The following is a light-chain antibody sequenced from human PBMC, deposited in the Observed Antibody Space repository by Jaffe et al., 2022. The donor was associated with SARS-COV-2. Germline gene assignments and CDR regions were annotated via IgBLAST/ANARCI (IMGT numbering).Light chain of an antibody. CDR3: SSYTSSSTYV. J-gene: IGLJ1*01. V-gene: IGLV2-14*01. Sequence: QSALTQPASVSGSPGQSITISCTGTSSDVGRYNYVSWYQQHPGKAPKLMIYEGSKRPSGVSNRFSGSKSGNTASLTISGLQAEDEADYYCSSYTSSSTYVFGTGTKVTVL. CDR2: EGS. CDR1: SSDVGRYNY.